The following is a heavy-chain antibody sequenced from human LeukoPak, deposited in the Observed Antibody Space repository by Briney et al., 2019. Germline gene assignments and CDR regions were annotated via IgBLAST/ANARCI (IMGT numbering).Heavy chain of an antibody. J-gene: IGHJ3*02. V-gene: IGHV3-48*01. CDR1: GFTFSSYT. D-gene: IGHD3-22*01. CDR2: IGTSSTTI. Sequence: GGSLRLSCAASGFTFSSYTMNWVRQPPGKGLEWVSNIGTSSTTIYYADSVKGRFTISRDNAKNSLYLQMNSLRADDTAVYYCARDQYYYDSSGYGRAFDIWGQGTMVTVSS. CDR3: ARDQYYYDSSGYGRAFDI.